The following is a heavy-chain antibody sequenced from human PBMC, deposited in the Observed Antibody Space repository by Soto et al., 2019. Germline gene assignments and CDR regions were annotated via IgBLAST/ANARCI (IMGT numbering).Heavy chain of an antibody. J-gene: IGHJ3*02. Sequence: QVQLMESGGGVVQPGRSLRLSCAASGFTFSSYGMHWVRQAPGKGLEWVAVIWYDGSNKYYADSVKGRFTISRDNSKNTLYLQMNSLRAEDTAVYYCAREGRYCSGGSCYSFAFDIWGQGTMVTVSS. CDR1: GFTFSSYG. D-gene: IGHD2-15*01. V-gene: IGHV3-33*01. CDR2: IWYDGSNK. CDR3: AREGRYCSGGSCYSFAFDI.